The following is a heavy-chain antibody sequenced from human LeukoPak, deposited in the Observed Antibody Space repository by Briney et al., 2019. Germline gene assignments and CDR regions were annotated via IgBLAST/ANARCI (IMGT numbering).Heavy chain of an antibody. V-gene: IGHV1-2*02. CDR3: AREGDIAADYYCYYMDV. Sequence: ASVKVSCKASGYTFTGYYMHWVRQAPGQGLEWMGWINPNSGGTNYAQKFQGRVTMTRDTSISTAYMELSRLRSDDTAVYYCAREGDIAADYYCYYMDVWGKGTTVTVSS. CDR2: INPNSGGT. CDR1: GYTFTGYY. D-gene: IGHD6-13*01. J-gene: IGHJ6*03.